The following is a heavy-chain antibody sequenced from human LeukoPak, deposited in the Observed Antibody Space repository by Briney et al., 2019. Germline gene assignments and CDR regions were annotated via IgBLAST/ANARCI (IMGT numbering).Heavy chain of an antibody. CDR1: GFTFTSSA. CDR2: IVVGSGNT. J-gene: IGHJ2*01. CDR3: AAGYSYGYLHFDL. V-gene: IGHV1-58*02. Sequence: SVKVSCRASGFTFTSSAMQWVRQARGQRLEWIGWIVVGSGNTNYAQKFQERVTITRDMSTSTAYMELSSLRSGDTAVYYCAAGYSYGYLHFDLWGRGTLVTVSS. D-gene: IGHD5-18*01.